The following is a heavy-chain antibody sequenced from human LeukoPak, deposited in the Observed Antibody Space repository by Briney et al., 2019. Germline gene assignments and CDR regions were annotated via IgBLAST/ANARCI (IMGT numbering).Heavy chain of an antibody. CDR3: AKGLNWFDH. J-gene: IGHJ5*02. D-gene: IGHD2-8*01. Sequence: ARGSLRLSCVVSGFTFSNSGMSWVRQAPGKGLDWVSGLSGSGSNTYYADSVRGRLTISRDNSRNTLYLQLDSLRADDTAVYYCAKGLNWFDHWGQGTPVIVSS. CDR1: GFTFSNSG. V-gene: IGHV3-23*01. CDR2: LSGSGSNT.